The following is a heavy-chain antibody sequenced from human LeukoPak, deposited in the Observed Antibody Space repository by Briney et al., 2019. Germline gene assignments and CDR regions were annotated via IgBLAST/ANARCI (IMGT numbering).Heavy chain of an antibody. D-gene: IGHD6-19*01. CDR2: ISWNSGRI. CDR3: AKSVAVAGTWYFDL. Sequence: KPGRSLRLSCAASGSTFDDYAMHWVRQGPGKGLEWVSGISWNSGRIDYADSVKGRFTISRDNAKNSLYLQMNSVRVEDTALYYCAKSVAVAGTWYFDLWGRGTLVTVSS. V-gene: IGHV3-9*01. CDR1: GSTFDDYA. J-gene: IGHJ2*01.